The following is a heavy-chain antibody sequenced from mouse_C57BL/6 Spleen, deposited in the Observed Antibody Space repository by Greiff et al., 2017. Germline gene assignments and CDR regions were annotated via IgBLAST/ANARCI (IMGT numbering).Heavy chain of an antibody. J-gene: IGHJ3*01. CDR3: ARSMWTAQATPWFAY. CDR1: GYTFTSYW. CDR2: IDPSDSET. Sequence: QVQLQQPGAELVRPGSSVKLSCKASGYTFTSYWMHWVKQRPIQGLERIGNIDPSDSETHYNQKFKDKATLTVDKSSSTAYMQLSSLTSEDSAVYYCARSMWTAQATPWFAYWGQGTLVTVSA. V-gene: IGHV1-52*01. D-gene: IGHD3-2*02.